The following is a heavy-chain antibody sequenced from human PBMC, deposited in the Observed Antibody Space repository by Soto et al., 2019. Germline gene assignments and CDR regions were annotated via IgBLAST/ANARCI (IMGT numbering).Heavy chain of an antibody. CDR3: ARTRPMIVVVTPPLDY. V-gene: IGHV3-23*01. CDR1: GFTLSRNT. Sequence: GGSLRLSCAASGFTLSRNTMSWVRQAPGKGLEWVSVIRAGGAGTYYADSVKGRFTISRDNAKNSLYLQVNSLRAEDTAVYYCARTRPMIVVVTPPLDYWGQGTLVTVSS. J-gene: IGHJ4*02. CDR2: IRAGGAGT. D-gene: IGHD3-22*01.